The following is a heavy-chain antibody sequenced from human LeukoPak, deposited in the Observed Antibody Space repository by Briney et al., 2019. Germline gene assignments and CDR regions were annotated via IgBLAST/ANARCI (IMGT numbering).Heavy chain of an antibody. Sequence: SETLSLTCAISGYSISSVYYWGWIRQPPGKGLEWIASIYYSGSTYYNPSLKSRVTISVDTSKYQFSLKLSSVTAADTAVYYCARWLQLFDYWGQGTLVTVSS. V-gene: IGHV4-38-2*01. CDR3: ARWLQLFDY. CDR1: GYSISSVYY. CDR2: IYYSGST. J-gene: IGHJ4*02. D-gene: IGHD5-24*01.